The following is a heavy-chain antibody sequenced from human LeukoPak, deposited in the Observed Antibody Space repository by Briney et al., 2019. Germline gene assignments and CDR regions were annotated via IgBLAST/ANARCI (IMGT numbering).Heavy chain of an antibody. D-gene: IGHD3-16*01. CDR3: AEGDPDAFAI. CDR2: INHSGST. Sequence: SETLSLTCAVYGGSFSGYYWSWIRQPPGKGLEWIGEINHSGSTNYNPSLKSRVTISVDTSKDQFSLELSSATAADTAVSYCAEGDPDAFAIWGQGTMVTVSS. V-gene: IGHV4-34*01. CDR1: GGSFSGYY. J-gene: IGHJ3*02.